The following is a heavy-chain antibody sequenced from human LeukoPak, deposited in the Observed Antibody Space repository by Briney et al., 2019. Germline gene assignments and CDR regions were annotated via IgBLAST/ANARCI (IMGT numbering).Heavy chain of an antibody. V-gene: IGHV3-23*01. CDR2: ISGPGGST. Sequence: GGSLRLSCAASGFTFSSYAMSWVRQAPGKGLEWVSAISGPGGSTYYADSVKGRFTISRDNSKNTLYLQINSLRAEDTAVYYCAREDSSGYYWSSYYFDYWGQGTLATVSS. J-gene: IGHJ4*02. D-gene: IGHD3-22*01. CDR1: GFTFSSYA. CDR3: AREDSSGYYWSSYYFDY.